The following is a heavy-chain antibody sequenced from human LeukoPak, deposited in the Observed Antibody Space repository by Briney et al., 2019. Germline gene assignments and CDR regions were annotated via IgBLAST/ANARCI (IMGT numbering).Heavy chain of an antibody. J-gene: IGHJ3*02. CDR3: ASLAFYYDSSGYYSDAFDI. Sequence: PGGSLRLSCAASGFAFSSYWMHWVRQAPGKGLVGVSRINSDWSSTSYADSVKGRFTISRDNAKHTLYLQMNSLRAGDTAVYYCASLAFYYDSSGYYSDAFDIWGQGTMVTVSS. CDR2: INSDWSST. D-gene: IGHD3-22*01. CDR1: GFAFSSYW. V-gene: IGHV3-74*01.